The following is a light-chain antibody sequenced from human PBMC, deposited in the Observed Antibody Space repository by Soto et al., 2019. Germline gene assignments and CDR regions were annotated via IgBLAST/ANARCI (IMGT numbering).Light chain of an antibody. V-gene: IGKV3-20*01. CDR1: QSVSSSY. CDR3: QHYGSSPWS. CDR2: GAS. Sequence: EIVLTQSPGTLSLSPGERATLSCRASQSVSSSYLAWYQQKPGQAPRLLIYGASSRATGIPDRFSGSGSGTDFILTISRLEAEAFEVYYCQHYGSSPWSFVQGTKVEIK. J-gene: IGKJ1*01.